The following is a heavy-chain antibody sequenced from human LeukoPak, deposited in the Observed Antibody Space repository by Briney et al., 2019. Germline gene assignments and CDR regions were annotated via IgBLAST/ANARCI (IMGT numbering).Heavy chain of an antibody. CDR2: INHSGST. J-gene: IGHJ4*02. CDR1: GGSFSGYY. V-gene: IGHV4-34*01. CDR3: ARGWFKIQSGWYRY. Sequence: SETLSLTCAVYGGSFSGYYWSWIRQPPGKGLEWIGEINHSGSTNYNPSLKSRVTISVDTSKNQFSLKLSSVTAADTAVYYCARGWFKIQSGWYRYWGQGTLVTVSS. D-gene: IGHD6-19*01.